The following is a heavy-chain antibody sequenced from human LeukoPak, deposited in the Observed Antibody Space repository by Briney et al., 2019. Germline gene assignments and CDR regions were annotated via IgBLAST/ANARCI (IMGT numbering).Heavy chain of an antibody. CDR1: GFIFNDFW. J-gene: IGHJ4*02. CDR3: ARPVDYNAGDY. D-gene: IGHD5-12*01. Sequence: GGSLRLSCTASGFIFNDFWMSWVRQAPGVGLEWVANIRQDGGAKNYVDSVKGRFTISRDNAKKSLYLQMNSLRAEDTAVYYCARPVDYNAGDYWGQGTLVTVSS. CDR2: IRQDGGAK. V-gene: IGHV3-7*01.